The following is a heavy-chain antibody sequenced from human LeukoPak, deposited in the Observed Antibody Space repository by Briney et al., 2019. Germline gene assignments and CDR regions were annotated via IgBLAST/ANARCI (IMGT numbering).Heavy chain of an antibody. V-gene: IGHV4-39*01. CDR1: GGSISSSSYY. J-gene: IGHJ4*02. CDR2: IYYSGST. Sequence: SETLSLTCTVSGGSISSSSYYWGWIRQPPGKGLEWMGSIYYSGSTYYNPSLKSRVTISVDTSKNQFSLKLSSVTAADTAVYYCARAYSSGWYRGYFDYWGQGTLVTVSS. D-gene: IGHD6-19*01. CDR3: ARAYSSGWYRGYFDY.